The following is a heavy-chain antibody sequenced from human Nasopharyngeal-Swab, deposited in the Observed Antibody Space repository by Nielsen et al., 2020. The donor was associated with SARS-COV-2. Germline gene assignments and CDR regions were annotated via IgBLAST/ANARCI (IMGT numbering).Heavy chain of an antibody. J-gene: IGHJ5*02. CDR2: IYYSGST. CDR3: ARGRKQQLVLRWFDP. D-gene: IGHD6-13*01. V-gene: IGHV4-31*02. Sequence: RQAPGKGLEWIGYIYYSGSTYYNPSLTSRVTISVDTSKNQFSLKLSSVTAADTAVYYCARGRKQQLVLRWFDPWGQGTLVTVSS.